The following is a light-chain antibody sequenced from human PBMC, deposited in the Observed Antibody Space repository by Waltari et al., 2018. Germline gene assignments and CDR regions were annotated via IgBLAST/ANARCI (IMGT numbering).Light chain of an antibody. CDR1: QSLLYSSNNKNS. Sequence: DIVMTQSPDSLAVSLGERASINGKSSQSLLYSSNNKNSLAWYQQKPGQPPKLLIYWASSRESGVPDRFSASGSGTDFTLTISSLQAEDVAVYYCQQYYSTPLTFGGGTKVEIK. J-gene: IGKJ4*01. CDR2: WAS. V-gene: IGKV4-1*01. CDR3: QQYYSTPLT.